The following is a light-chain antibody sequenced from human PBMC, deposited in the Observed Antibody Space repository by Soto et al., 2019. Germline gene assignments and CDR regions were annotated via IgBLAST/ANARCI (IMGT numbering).Light chain of an antibody. Sequence: DIQMTQSPSTLSASVGDRVTITCRASQSISSWLAWYQQKPGKAPKLLIYDASSLESGVPSRFSGSGSGTESTLTISSLHADYFTSYYRQPYNSYWTFGQGTKVEIK. CDR3: QPYNSYWT. CDR1: QSISSW. J-gene: IGKJ1*01. V-gene: IGKV1-5*01. CDR2: DAS.